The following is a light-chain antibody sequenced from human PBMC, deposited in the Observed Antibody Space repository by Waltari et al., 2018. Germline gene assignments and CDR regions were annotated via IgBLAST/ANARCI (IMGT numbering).Light chain of an antibody. CDR2: LDS. V-gene: IGLV3-21*02. J-gene: IGLJ3*02. CDR3: HVWDGKTVM. CDR1: NIGGRS. Sequence: SSVLTQAPSVSMAPGQTATVTCGGDNIGGRSVHWYQQRPGRAPVLVVYLDSDRPSGIPDRFSGSKFGNAATLTISRVEAGDEADYYCHVWDGKTVMFGGGTKLTVL.